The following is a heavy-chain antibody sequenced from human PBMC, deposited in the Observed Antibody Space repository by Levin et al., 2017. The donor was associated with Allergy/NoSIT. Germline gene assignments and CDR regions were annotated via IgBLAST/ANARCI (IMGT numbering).Heavy chain of an antibody. CDR3: ARDYGSGSYSWDY. V-gene: IGHV3-21*01. CDR1: GFTFSSYS. J-gene: IGHJ4*02. Sequence: GESLKISCAASGFTFSSYSMNWVRQAPGKGLEWVSSISSSSSYIYYADSVKGRFTISRDNAKNSLYLQMNSLRAEDTAVYYCARDYGSGSYSWDYWGQGTLVTVSS. D-gene: IGHD3-10*01. CDR2: ISSSSSYI.